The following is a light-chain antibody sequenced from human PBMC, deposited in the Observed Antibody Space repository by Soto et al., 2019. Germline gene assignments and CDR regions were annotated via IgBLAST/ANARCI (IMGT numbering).Light chain of an antibody. V-gene: IGKV4-1*01. CDR1: QSVLYSSNNKTY. Sequence: DIVMTQSPDSLAVSLGERATINCKSSQSVLYSSNNKTYLAWYQQKPGQPPKLVIYWASTRESGVPDRFSGSGSVTDFPLTISSLQAEAGVVYYGEHYYCIPRTFGRGPEVESK. CDR2: WAS. CDR3: EHYYCIPRT. J-gene: IGKJ1*01.